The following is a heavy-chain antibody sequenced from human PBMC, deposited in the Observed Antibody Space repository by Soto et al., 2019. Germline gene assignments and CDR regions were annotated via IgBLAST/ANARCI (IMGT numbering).Heavy chain of an antibody. D-gene: IGHD3-22*01. J-gene: IGHJ5*02. CDR3: ASVGSDYDNSGYYLP. Sequence: PSETLSLTCIVSGGSVSSSNCLILFRHPPGKGLEWIGEIYHSGSTTYNPSLKSRATISVDKSENQFSLRLKSVTAADTAVYYCASVGSDYDNSGYYLPWGPGTLVTVS. CDR2: IYHSGST. V-gene: IGHV4-4*02. CDR1: GGSVSSSNC.